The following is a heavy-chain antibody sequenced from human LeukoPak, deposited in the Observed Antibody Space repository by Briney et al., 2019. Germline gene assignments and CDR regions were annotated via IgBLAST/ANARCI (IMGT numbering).Heavy chain of an antibody. CDR1: GGSISSYY. V-gene: IGHV4-59*01. D-gene: IGHD3-22*01. CDR3: ARDRNYYDRLQGWFDP. Sequence: SETLSLTCTVSGGSISSYYWSWIRQPPGKGLEWIGYIYYSGSTNYNPSLKSRVTISVDTSKYQFSLKLSSVTAADTAVYYCARDRNYYDRLQGWFDPWGQGTLVTVSS. J-gene: IGHJ5*02. CDR2: IYYSGST.